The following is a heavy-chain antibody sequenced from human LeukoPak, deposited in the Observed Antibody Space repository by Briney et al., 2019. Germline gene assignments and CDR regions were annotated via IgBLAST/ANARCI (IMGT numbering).Heavy chain of an antibody. J-gene: IGHJ4*02. CDR2: IYSGGST. Sequence: GGSLRLSCAASGFTFDDYGMSWVRQAPGKGLEWVSGIYSGGSTYYADSVQGRFTISRDNSKNTLYLQMNSLRAEDTAVYYCAGISPWGQGTLVTVSS. V-gene: IGHV3-66*01. CDR1: GFTFDDYG. CDR3: AGISP.